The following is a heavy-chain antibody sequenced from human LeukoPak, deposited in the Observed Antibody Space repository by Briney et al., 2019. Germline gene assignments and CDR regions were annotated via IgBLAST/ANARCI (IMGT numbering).Heavy chain of an antibody. D-gene: IGHD3-22*01. CDR1: GFTVSSNY. Sequence: GGSLRLSCAASGFTVSSNYMSWVRQAPGKGLEWVSVIYSGGSTYYADSVKGRFTISRDNSKNTLYLQMHSLRAEDTAVYYCARFITMMSIGNWFDPWGQGTLVTVSS. CDR3: ARFITMMSIGNWFDP. CDR2: IYSGGST. J-gene: IGHJ5*02. V-gene: IGHV3-66*02.